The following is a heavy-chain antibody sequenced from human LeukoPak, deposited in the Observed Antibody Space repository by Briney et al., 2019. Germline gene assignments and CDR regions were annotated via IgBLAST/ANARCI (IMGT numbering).Heavy chain of an antibody. V-gene: IGHV5-51*01. CDR2: IYPGDSDT. CDR3: ARPNITSYYDSRGYDAFDV. Sequence: ESLKISCRGSGYRFSTYWIAWVRQMPGKGLVWMGIIYPGDSDTRYSPSFQGQVTISADKSVNTAYLQWSSLKASDTAMYYCARPNITSYYDSRGYDAFDVWGQGTMVTVYS. CDR1: GYRFSTYW. J-gene: IGHJ3*01. D-gene: IGHD3-22*01.